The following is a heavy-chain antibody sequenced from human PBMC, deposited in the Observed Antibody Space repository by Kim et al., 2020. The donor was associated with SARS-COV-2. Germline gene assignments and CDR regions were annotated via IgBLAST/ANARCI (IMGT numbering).Heavy chain of an antibody. V-gene: IGHV4-4*07. CDR3: ARDFHNGYKHYYFDY. CDR1: GGSISSYF. D-gene: IGHD5-12*01. Sequence: SETLSLTCTVSGGSISSYFWSWIRQPAGKGLEWIGRIYTSGSTNYNPSLKSRVTMSVDTSKNQFSLKLSSVTAADTAVYYCARDFHNGYKHYYFDYWGQATLVTVSS. CDR2: IYTSGST. J-gene: IGHJ4*02.